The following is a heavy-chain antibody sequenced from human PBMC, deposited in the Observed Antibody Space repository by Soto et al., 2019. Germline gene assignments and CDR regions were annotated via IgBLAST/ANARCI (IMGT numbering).Heavy chain of an antibody. Sequence: SETLSLTCTVSGGSISSYYWSWIRQPPGKGLEWIGYIYYSGSTNYNPSLKSRVTISVDTSKNQFSLKLSSVTAADTAVYYCVAVVAATYFDYWGQGTLVTVSS. CDR3: VAVVAATYFDY. D-gene: IGHD2-15*01. J-gene: IGHJ4*02. CDR2: IYYSGST. V-gene: IGHV4-59*08. CDR1: GGSISSYY.